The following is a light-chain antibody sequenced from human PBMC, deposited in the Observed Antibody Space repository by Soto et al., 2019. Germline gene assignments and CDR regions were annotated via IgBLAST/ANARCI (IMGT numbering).Light chain of an antibody. V-gene: IGKV3-20*01. CDR3: QQYGSSPQT. CDR2: GAS. J-gene: IGKJ1*01. Sequence: EIVLTQSPGTLSLSPGERATLSCRASQYVSSSYLAWYQQKPGQAPRLLIYGASSRATGIPDRFSGSGSGTDFTLIISRLEPEDFAVYYCQQYGSSPQTFGQGTKVQI. CDR1: QYVSSSY.